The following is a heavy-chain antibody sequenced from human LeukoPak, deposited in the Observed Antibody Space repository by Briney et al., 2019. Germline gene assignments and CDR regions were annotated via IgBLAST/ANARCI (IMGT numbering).Heavy chain of an antibody. CDR1: GGSFSGYY. CDR3: ARGAIVVVVAATYYYYYGMDV. V-gene: IGHV4-34*01. CDR2: INQSGST. D-gene: IGHD2-15*01. J-gene: IGHJ6*02. Sequence: SETLSLTCAVYGGSFSGYYWSWIRQPPGKGLEWIGEINQSGSTNYNPSLKSRVTISVDTSKNQFSLKLSSVTAADTAVYYCARGAIVVVVAATYYYYYGMDVWGQGTTVTVSS.